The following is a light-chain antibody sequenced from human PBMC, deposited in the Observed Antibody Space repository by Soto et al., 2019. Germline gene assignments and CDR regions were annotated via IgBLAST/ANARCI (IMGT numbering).Light chain of an antibody. CDR1: QSVRDN. Sequence: VVMTQSPATLSVSPGERATLSCRASQSVRDNLAWYQQKPGQAPRLLIYGTSIRSTNLPARFSGSGSETEFTLTIGSLQSEDFAVYYCQQYNEWPITFGGGTKVEIK. CDR3: QQYNEWPIT. CDR2: GTS. J-gene: IGKJ4*01. V-gene: IGKV3-15*01.